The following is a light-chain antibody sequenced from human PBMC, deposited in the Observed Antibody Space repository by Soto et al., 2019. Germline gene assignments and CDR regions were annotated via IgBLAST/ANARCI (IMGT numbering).Light chain of an antibody. Sequence: SAVTQTPSASGPPGQRVTFSCSGGSTNIGGNYVSWFQQLPGMAPKLLIYETYKRPSGVPDRFSGSKSGTSASLAISVLQSEDEADYYCAAWDDNLNVVVFGGGTKLTVL. CDR2: ETY. J-gene: IGLJ3*02. CDR1: STNIGGNY. CDR3: AAWDDNLNVVV. V-gene: IGLV1-44*01.